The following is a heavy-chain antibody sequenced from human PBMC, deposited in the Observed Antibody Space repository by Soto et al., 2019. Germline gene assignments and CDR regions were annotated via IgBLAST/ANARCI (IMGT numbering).Heavy chain of an antibody. D-gene: IGHD5-18*01. CDR3: AKEPKIRLCLHYFDY. CDR2: ISHDGSNT. V-gene: IGHV3-30*18. Sequence: PGGSLRLSCAASGFTFSNYGMHWVRQAPGKGLEWLAFISHDGSNTYYADSVKGRFTISRDNSKNTLYLQMNSLRAEDTAVFSCAKEPKIRLCLHYFDYWGQGTLVTVSS. CDR1: GFTFSNYG. J-gene: IGHJ4*02.